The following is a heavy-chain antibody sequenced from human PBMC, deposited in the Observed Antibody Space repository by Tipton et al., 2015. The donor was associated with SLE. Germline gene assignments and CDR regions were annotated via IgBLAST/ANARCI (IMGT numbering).Heavy chain of an antibody. CDR3: ARQRVNQGEEYFDY. J-gene: IGHJ4*02. D-gene: IGHD1-14*01. V-gene: IGHV4-59*08. CDR2: IYYSGST. Sequence: TLSLTCTVSGGSISSYYWSWIRQPPGKGLEWIGYIYYSGSTNYNPSFKSRVTISVDTSRNQFSLKIISVTAADTAVYSCARQRVNQGEEYFDYWGQGTRVTVSS. CDR1: GGSISSYY.